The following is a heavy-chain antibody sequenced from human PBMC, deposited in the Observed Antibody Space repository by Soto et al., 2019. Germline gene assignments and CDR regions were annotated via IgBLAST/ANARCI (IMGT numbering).Heavy chain of an antibody. D-gene: IGHD3-10*01. V-gene: IGHV4-34*01. Sequence: QVQLQQWGAGLLKPSETLSLTCAVYGGSFSGYYWSWIRQPPGKGLEWIGEINHSGSTNYNPSLKSRVTISVDTSKNQFSLKLSSVTAADTAVYYCARANTMVRGVTRGRFDPWGQGTLVTVSS. CDR2: INHSGST. CDR3: ARANTMVRGVTRGRFDP. J-gene: IGHJ5*02. CDR1: GGSFSGYY.